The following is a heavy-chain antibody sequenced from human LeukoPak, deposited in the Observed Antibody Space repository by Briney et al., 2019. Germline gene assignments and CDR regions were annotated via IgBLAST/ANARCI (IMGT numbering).Heavy chain of an antibody. CDR1: GYTLTELS. V-gene: IGHV1-24*01. D-gene: IGHD2-21*02. CDR3: ASQPSEHIVVVTAAFDI. Sequence: ASVKVSCKVSGYTLTELSMHWVRQAPGKGLEWMGGFDPEDGETIYAQKFQGRVTMTRDTSISTAYMELSRLRSDDTAVYYCASQPSEHIVVVTAAFDIWGQGTMVTVSS. CDR2: FDPEDGET. J-gene: IGHJ3*02.